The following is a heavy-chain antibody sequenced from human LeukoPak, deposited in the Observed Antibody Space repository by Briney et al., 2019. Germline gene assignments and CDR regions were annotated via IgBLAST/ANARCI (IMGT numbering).Heavy chain of an antibody. D-gene: IGHD1-7*01. J-gene: IGHJ6*03. CDR3: ARSLDWNYGAYYYYYMDV. CDR2: IYYSGST. CDR1: GGSISSSSYY. V-gene: IGHV4-39*01. Sequence: SETLSLTCTVSGGSISSSSYYWGWIRQPPGKGLEWFGCIYYSGSTYYNPSLKSRVTISVDTSKNQCSLKLSSVTAADTAVYYCARSLDWNYGAYYYYYMDVWGKGTTVTVSS.